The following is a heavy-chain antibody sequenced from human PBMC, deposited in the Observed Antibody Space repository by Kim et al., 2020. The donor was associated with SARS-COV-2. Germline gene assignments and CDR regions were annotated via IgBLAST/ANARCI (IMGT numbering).Heavy chain of an antibody. CDR2: INAGNGNT. V-gene: IGHV1-3*01. D-gene: IGHD1-26*01. CDR1: GYTFTSYA. Sequence: AXVKVSCKASGYTFTSYAMHWVRQAPGQRLXWMGWINAGNGNTKYSQKFQGRVTITRDTSASTAYMELSSLRSEDTAVYYCARDGSPEYYFDYLGQGTLVTVSS. J-gene: IGHJ4*02. CDR3: ARDGSPEYYFDY.